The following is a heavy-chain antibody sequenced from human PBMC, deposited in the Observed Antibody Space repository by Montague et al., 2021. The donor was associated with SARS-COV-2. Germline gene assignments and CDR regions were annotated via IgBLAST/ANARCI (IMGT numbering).Heavy chain of an antibody. D-gene: IGHD1-26*01. CDR2: ISYDGSNK. Sequence: SLRLSFSASGFTFSSYAMHWVRQAPGKGLEWVAVISYDGSNKYYADSVKGRFTISRDNSKNTLYLQMNSLRAEDTAVYYCARTYSGSYFGAFDIWGQGTMVTVSS. V-gene: IGHV3-30-3*01. CDR1: GFTFSSYA. J-gene: IGHJ3*02. CDR3: ARTYSGSYFGAFDI.